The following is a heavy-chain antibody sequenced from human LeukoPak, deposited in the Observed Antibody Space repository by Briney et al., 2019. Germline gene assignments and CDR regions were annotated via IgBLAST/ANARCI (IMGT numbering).Heavy chain of an antibody. D-gene: IGHD6-13*01. CDR2: INHNKST. Sequence: SETLSLTCAVYGGPFSSYYWTWIRQSPGKGLEWIGEINHNKSTNYSPSLKSRVTISVDTSKNQFSLNLTSVTAADTAVYYCARGYGSSWYYFDYWGQGTLVTVSS. V-gene: IGHV4-34*01. J-gene: IGHJ4*02. CDR1: GGPFSSYY. CDR3: ARGYGSSWYYFDY.